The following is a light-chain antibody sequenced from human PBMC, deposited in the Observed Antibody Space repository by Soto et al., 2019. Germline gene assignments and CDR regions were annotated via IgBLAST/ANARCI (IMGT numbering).Light chain of an antibody. V-gene: IGKV1-33*01. CDR1: QDISDY. Sequence: DIQMTQSPSSLSASVGDRVTITCQASQDISDYLNWYQQKPVKAPKLLIYDASNLETGVPSRFSGSGSGTDFTFTISSLQPEDIATYYCQQYDNLPTTFGGGTKVEIK. CDR3: QQYDNLPTT. J-gene: IGKJ4*01. CDR2: DAS.